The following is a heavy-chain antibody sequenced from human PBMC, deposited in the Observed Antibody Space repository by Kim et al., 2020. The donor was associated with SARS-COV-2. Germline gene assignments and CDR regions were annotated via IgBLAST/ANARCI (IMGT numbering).Heavy chain of an antibody. V-gene: IGHV3-48*02. D-gene: IGHD2-2*01. J-gene: IGHJ4*02. Sequence: TIYYADSVKGRFTISRDNAKNSLYLQMNSLRDEDTAVYYCASMTAASDYWGQGTLVTVSS. CDR2: TI. CDR3: ASMTAASDY.